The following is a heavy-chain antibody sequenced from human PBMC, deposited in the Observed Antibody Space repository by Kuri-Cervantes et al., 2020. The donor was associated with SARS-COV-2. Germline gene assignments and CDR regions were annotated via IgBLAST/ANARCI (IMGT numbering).Heavy chain of an antibody. V-gene: IGHV1-2*04. D-gene: IGHD6-19*01. Sequence: ASVKVSCKASGYTFTGYYMHRVRQAPGQGLEWMGWINPNSGGTNYAQKFQGWVTMTRDTSISTAYMELSRLRSDDTAVYYCARSYSSGWYYYYGMDVWGQGTTVTVSS. CDR2: INPNSGGT. CDR1: GYTFTGYY. CDR3: ARSYSSGWYYYYGMDV. J-gene: IGHJ6*02.